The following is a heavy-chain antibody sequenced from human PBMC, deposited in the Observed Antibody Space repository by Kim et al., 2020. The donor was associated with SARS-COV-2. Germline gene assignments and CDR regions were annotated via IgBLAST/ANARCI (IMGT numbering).Heavy chain of an antibody. V-gene: IGHV3-30-3*01. Sequence: GGSLRLSCAASGFTFSSYAMHWVRQAPGKGLEWVAVISYDGSNKYYADSVKGRFTISRDNSKNTLYLQMNSLRAEDTAVYYCARSSVAVAGTASGSEFDPWGQGTLVTVSS. J-gene: IGHJ5*02. CDR2: ISYDGSNK. CDR1: GFTFSSYA. CDR3: ARSSVAVAGTASGSEFDP. D-gene: IGHD6-19*01.